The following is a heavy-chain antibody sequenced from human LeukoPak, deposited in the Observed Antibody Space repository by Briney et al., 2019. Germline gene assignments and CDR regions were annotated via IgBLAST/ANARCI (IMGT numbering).Heavy chain of an antibody. J-gene: IGHJ3*02. CDR3: ARDWADCSSTSCSSQLMIVVVLDI. Sequence: SVKVSCKASGGTFSSYAISWVRQAPGQGLEWMGRIIPILGIANYAQKFQGRVTITADKSTSTAYMELSSLRSEDTAVYYCARDWADCSSTSCSSQLMIVVVLDIWGQGTMVTVSS. V-gene: IGHV1-69*04. CDR1: GGTFSSYA. D-gene: IGHD2-2*01. CDR2: IIPILGIA.